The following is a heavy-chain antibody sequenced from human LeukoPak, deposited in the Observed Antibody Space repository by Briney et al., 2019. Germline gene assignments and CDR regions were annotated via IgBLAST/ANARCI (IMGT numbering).Heavy chain of an antibody. CDR3: ARGDGQWLITQHDY. Sequence: GGSLRLSCAASGFTFSSYSMNWVRQAPGKGLEWVSSISSSSSYICYADSVKGRFTISRDNAKNSLYLQMNSLRAEDTAVYYCARGDGQWLITQHDYWGQGTLVTVSS. CDR2: ISSSSSYI. J-gene: IGHJ4*02. D-gene: IGHD6-19*01. CDR1: GFTFSSYS. V-gene: IGHV3-21*01.